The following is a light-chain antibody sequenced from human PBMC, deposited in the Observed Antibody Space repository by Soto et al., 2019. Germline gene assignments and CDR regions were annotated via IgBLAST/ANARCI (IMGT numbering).Light chain of an antibody. CDR3: QQYNNWPKT. J-gene: IGKJ1*01. CDR2: GAS. V-gene: IGKV3-15*01. Sequence: EIVMTQSPATLSVSPGERATLSCRASQSVSSNLAWYQQKPGQAPRLLIYGASTRATGIPARFSGSRYGTKFTLTISSLQSEDFAVYYCQQYNNWPKTFGQGTKVDIK. CDR1: QSVSSN.